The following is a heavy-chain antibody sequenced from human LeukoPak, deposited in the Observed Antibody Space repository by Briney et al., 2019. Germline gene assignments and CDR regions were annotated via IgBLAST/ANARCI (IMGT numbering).Heavy chain of an antibody. J-gene: IGHJ4*02. Sequence: SETLSLTCTVSGGSISSSSYYWGWIRQPPGKGLEWIGSIYHSGSTYYNPSLKSRVTISVDTSKNQFSLKLSSVTAADTAVYYCARRYPPARIDYWGQGALVTVSS. V-gene: IGHV4-39*07. CDR2: IYHSGST. D-gene: IGHD1-14*01. CDR1: GGSISSSSYY. CDR3: ARRYPPARIDY.